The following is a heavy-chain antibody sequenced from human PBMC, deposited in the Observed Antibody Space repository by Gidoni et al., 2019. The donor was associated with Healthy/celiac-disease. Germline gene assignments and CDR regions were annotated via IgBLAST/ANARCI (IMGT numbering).Heavy chain of an antibody. Sequence: LEWLGRTYYRSKWYNDYAVSVKSRITINPDTSKNQFSLQLNSVTPEDTAVYYCARDRWVDVTGTAIHCTDVWGQGTTVTVSS. D-gene: IGHD1-7*01. CDR3: ARDRWVDVTGTAIHCTDV. CDR2: TYYRSKWYN. V-gene: IGHV6-1*01. J-gene: IGHJ6*02.